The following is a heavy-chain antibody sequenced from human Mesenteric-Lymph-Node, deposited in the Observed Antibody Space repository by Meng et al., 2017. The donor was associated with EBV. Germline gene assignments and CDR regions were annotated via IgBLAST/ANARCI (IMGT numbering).Heavy chain of an antibody. J-gene: IGHJ4*02. CDR2: VHRSGST. Sequence: GKLKQWGPGLLKPSETLSLTCAVYGEAFSDYYWTWIRQTPGKGLEWIGEVHRSGSTNYNPSLKSRVIISIDTSKNQFSLKLTSVTAADTAVYYCARALYSNSYYGSLSYWGLGTLVIVSS. D-gene: IGHD3-10*01. CDR1: GEAFSDYY. CDR3: ARALYSNSYYGSLSY. V-gene: IGHV4-34*02.